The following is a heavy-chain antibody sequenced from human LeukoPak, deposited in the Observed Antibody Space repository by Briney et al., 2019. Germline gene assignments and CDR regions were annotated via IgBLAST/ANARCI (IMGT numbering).Heavy chain of an antibody. CDR3: AKDRKRRGLGQQLVPKLGYYYYMDV. V-gene: IGHV3-30*04. CDR2: ISYDGSNK. CDR1: GFTFTSYA. J-gene: IGHJ6*03. D-gene: IGHD6-6*01. Sequence: QAGGSLRLSCAGSGFTFTSYAMSWARQAPGKGLEWVAVISYDGSNKYYADSVKGRFTISRDNSKNTLYLQMNSLRAEDTAVYYCAKDRKRRGLGQQLVPKLGYYYYMDVWGKGTTVTVSS.